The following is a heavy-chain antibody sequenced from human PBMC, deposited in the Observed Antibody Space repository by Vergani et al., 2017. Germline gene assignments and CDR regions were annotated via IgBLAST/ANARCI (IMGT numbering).Heavy chain of an antibody. V-gene: IGHV1-18*01. D-gene: IGHD6-6*01. J-gene: IGHJ6*04. Sequence: QVQLVQSGAEVKKPGASVKVSCKAPGYTFTSYGISWVRQAPGQGLEWMGWISAYNGNTNYAQKLQGRGTMTTDTSTSTAYMELRSLRSDDTAVYYCARDVPYSSSWGESLDVWGKGTTVTVSS. CDR1: GYTFTSYG. CDR3: ARDVPYSSSWGESLDV. CDR2: ISAYNGNT.